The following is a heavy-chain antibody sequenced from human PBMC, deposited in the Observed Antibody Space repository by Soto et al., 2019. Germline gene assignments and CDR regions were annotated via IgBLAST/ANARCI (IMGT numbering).Heavy chain of an antibody. CDR1: GGTFSSYA. D-gene: IGHD6-19*01. CDR3: AILSSSVWPYNWFDP. Sequence: QVQLVQSGAEVKKPGSSVKVSCKASGGTFSSYAISWVRQAPGQGLEWMGGIIPIFGTANYAQKFQGRVTITAHESTSTAYMERSSLRSEDTAVYYCAILSSSVWPYNWFDPWGQGTLVTVSS. CDR2: IIPIFGTA. V-gene: IGHV1-69*01. J-gene: IGHJ5*02.